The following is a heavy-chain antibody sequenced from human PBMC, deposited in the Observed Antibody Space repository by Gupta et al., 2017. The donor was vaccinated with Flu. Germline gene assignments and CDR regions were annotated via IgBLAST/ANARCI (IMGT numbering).Heavy chain of an antibody. V-gene: IGHV3-15*01. Sequence: EVQLVESGGGLVQPGGSLRLSCVASGFNFNNAWMNWVRQDPGRGLEWVGRIKKKADGGTTDYATPVKGRFSISRDDSKDTVYLEMNSLQTEDTAVYYCTSKEWGTFPDAFDVWGQGTVVTVSS. CDR3: TSKEWGTFPDAFDV. CDR2: IKKKADGGTT. D-gene: IGHD1-26*01. CDR1: GFNFNNAW. J-gene: IGHJ3*01.